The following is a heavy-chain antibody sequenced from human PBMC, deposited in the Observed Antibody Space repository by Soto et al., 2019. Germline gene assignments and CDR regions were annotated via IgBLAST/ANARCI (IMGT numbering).Heavy chain of an antibody. D-gene: IGHD6-19*01. V-gene: IGHV1-69*01. J-gene: IGHJ5*02. Sequence: QVQLVQSGAEVKKPGSSVKVSCKASGGTFSSYAISWVRQAPGQGLEWMGGIIPIFGTANYAQKFQGRVTITADDSTSTAYMELSRLRSEDTGVYYCASGYSSGWYRGNWFDPWGQGTLVTVSS. CDR3: ASGYSSGWYRGNWFDP. CDR1: GGTFSSYA. CDR2: IIPIFGTA.